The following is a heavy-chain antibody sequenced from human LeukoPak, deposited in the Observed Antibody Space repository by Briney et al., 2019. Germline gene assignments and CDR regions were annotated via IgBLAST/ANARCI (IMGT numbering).Heavy chain of an antibody. Sequence: GGSLRLSCEASGFTYRHYWMNWVRQAPGKGLEWVANVKQDGTEKFYVDSVKGRFTISRDNGKNSLYLQMNSLRVEDTAIYYCARAGGTSWADYWGQGTLVTVSS. J-gene: IGHJ4*02. CDR1: GFTYRHYW. D-gene: IGHD7-27*01. CDR3: ARAGGTSWADY. V-gene: IGHV3-7*01. CDR2: VKQDGTEK.